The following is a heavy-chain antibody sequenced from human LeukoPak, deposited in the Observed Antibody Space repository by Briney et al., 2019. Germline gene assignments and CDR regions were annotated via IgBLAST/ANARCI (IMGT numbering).Heavy chain of an antibody. V-gene: IGHV3-48*04. CDR3: ARELMPDY. CDR2: ISSSSSTI. D-gene: IGHD2-8*01. CDR1: GFTFSSYS. Sequence: GGSLRLSCAASGFTFSSYSMNWVRQAPGKGLKWVSYISSSSSTIYYADSVKGRFTISRDNAKNSLYLQMNSLRAEDTAVYYCARELMPDYWGQGTLVTVSS. J-gene: IGHJ4*02.